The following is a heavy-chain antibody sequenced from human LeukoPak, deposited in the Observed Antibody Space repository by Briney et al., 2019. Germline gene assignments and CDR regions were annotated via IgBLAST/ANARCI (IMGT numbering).Heavy chain of an antibody. V-gene: IGHV1-18*01. CDR3: ARGAPVVAATLLYYYYYGMDV. J-gene: IGHJ6*02. CDR1: GYTFTSYG. CDR2: ISAYNGNT. D-gene: IGHD2-15*01. Sequence: ASVKVSCKASGYTFTSYGISWVRQAPGQGLEWMGWISAYNGNTNYAQKLQGRVTMTTDTSTSTAYMELRSLRSDDTAVYYCARGAPVVAATLLYYYYYGMDVWGQGTTVTVSS.